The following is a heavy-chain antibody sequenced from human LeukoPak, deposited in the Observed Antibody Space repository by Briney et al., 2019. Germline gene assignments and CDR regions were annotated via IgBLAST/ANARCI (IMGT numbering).Heavy chain of an antibody. CDR1: GGSNTLYY. CDR3: ARHLNNCGDDCYIFDY. D-gene: IGHD2-21*01. Sequence: PAETLDLTCTLSGGSNTLYYWSWIGQPPGKGLEWMGYIYYSGSTNYNPSLKSRVTISVDTSKNQFSLRVSSVTAADTAVYYCARHLNNCGDDCYIFDYWGQGTLVTVSS. V-gene: IGHV4-59*08. J-gene: IGHJ4*02. CDR2: IYYSGST.